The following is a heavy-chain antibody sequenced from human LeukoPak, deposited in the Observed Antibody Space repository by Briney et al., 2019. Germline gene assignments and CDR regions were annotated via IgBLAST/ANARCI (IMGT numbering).Heavy chain of an antibody. J-gene: IGHJ3*02. V-gene: IGHV1-18*01. CDR1: GYTFTSYG. Sequence: ASVKVSCKASGYTFTSYGISWVRQAPGQGLEWMGWISAYNGNTNYAQKLQGRVTMTTDTSTSTAYMELRSLRSDDTAVYYCARVRRITMVRETIDAFDIWGQGTMVTVSS. CDR2: ISAYNGNT. D-gene: IGHD3-10*01. CDR3: ARVRRITMVRETIDAFDI.